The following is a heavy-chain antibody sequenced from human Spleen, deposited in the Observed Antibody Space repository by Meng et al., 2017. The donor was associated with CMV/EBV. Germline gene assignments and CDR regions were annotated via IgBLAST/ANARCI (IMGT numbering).Heavy chain of an antibody. J-gene: IGHJ4*02. V-gene: IGHV3-30-3*01. Sequence: GGSLRLSCAASGFTFSTCAMHWVRQAPGEGLEWVTIISYDGSNKYYADSVKGRFTISRDNSKNTLYLQMNSLRAEDTAVYYCGVSGSGWLADYWGQGTLVTVSS. CDR2: ISYDGSNK. D-gene: IGHD6-19*01. CDR1: GFTFSTCA. CDR3: GVSGSGWLADY.